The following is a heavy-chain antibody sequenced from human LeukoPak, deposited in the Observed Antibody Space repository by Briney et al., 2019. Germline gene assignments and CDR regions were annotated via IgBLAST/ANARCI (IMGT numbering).Heavy chain of an antibody. CDR3: ALSSGWYGGLDP. CDR1: GFIFSRFW. D-gene: IGHD6-19*01. Sequence: GGSLRLSCAASGFIFSRFWMHWVRQAPGKGLVWVSRINSDGSSTSYADSVTGRFTISRDNAKNTLYLQMNSLRAEDTAVYYCALSSGWYGGLDPWGQGTLVTVSS. J-gene: IGHJ5*02. V-gene: IGHV3-74*01. CDR2: INSDGSST.